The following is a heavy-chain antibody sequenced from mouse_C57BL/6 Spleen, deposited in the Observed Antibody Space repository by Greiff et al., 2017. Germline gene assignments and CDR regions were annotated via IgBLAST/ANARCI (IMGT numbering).Heavy chain of an antibody. D-gene: IGHD4-1*01. CDR2: INPSSGYT. Sequence: VKLMESGAELAKPGASVKLSCKASGYTFNSYWMHWVKQRPGQGLEWIGYINPSSGYTKYNQKFKGKATLTADKSSSTAYMQLSSLTYEDSAVYYCARWNGDEGYWGQGTTLTVSS. V-gene: IGHV1-7*01. CDR1: GYTFNSYW. CDR3: ARWNGDEGY. J-gene: IGHJ2*01.